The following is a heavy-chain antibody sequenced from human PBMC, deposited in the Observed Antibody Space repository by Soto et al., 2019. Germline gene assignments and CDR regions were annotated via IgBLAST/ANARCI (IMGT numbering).Heavy chain of an antibody. CDR2: ISGSAGRT. CDR3: AKWDCRGTTCYGLDS. Sequence: DVHLLESGGGLAQPGESLTVSCAASGFSFETIAMSWVRQAPGKGLEWVAGISGSAGRTYYADSVKGGFTIARDNPKRFLYLELHSRGAEASALSCWAKWDCRGTTCYGLDSWCQGTLVTVSS. CDR1: GFSFETIA. J-gene: IGHJ4*02. D-gene: IGHD2-2*01. V-gene: IGHV3-23*01.